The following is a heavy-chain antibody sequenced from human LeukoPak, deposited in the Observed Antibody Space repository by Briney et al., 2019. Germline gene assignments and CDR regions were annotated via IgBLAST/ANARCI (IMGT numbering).Heavy chain of an antibody. J-gene: IGHJ4*02. D-gene: IGHD2-15*01. V-gene: IGHV4-34*01. Sequence: SETLSLTCAVYGGSFSGYYWSWIRQPPGKGLEWIGEINHSGSTNYNPSLKSRVTISVDTSKNQFSLKLSSVTAADTAVYYCARVRRWWYFDYWGQGTLVTVSS. CDR3: ARVRRWWYFDY. CDR1: GGSFSGYY. CDR2: INHSGST.